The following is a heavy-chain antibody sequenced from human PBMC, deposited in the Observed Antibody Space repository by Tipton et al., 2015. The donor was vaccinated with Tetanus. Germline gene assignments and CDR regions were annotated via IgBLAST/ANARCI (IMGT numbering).Heavy chain of an antibody. Sequence: TLSLTCTVSGGSTSSYYWSWIRQPPGKGLEWIGYIYYSGSTNYNPSLKSRVTISVDTSKNQFSLKLSSVTAADTAVYYCARVIYDIWTGYHIDYWGQGTLVTVSS. D-gene: IGHD3-9*01. CDR2: IYYSGST. CDR3: ARVIYDIWTGYHIDY. V-gene: IGHV4-59*01. CDR1: GGSTSSYY. J-gene: IGHJ4*02.